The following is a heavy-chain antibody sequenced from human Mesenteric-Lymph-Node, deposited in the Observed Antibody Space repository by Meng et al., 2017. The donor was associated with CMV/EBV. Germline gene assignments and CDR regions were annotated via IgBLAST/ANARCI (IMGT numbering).Heavy chain of an antibody. CDR2: INPNSGAT. V-gene: IGHV1-2*02. CDR1: GYTFTGYY. CDR3: ARQGGDANWFDP. Sequence: ASVKVSCKASGYTFTGYYMHWVRQAPGQGLEWMGWINPNSGATNYVQKFQGTVTMTRDTSISTAYMELSRLTSDDTAVYYCARQGGDANWFDPWGQGTLVTVSS. J-gene: IGHJ5*02. D-gene: IGHD3-16*01.